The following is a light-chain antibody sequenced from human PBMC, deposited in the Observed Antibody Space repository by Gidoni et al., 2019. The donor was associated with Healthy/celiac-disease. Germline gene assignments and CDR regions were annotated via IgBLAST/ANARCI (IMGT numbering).Light chain of an antibody. CDR3: SSYAGSNNSLYV. CDR1: SSDVGGYNY. V-gene: IGLV2-8*01. CDR2: EVS. J-gene: IGLJ1*01. Sequence: QSALTQPPSASGSPGQSVTISCTGTSSDVGGYNYVSWYQQHPGKAPKLMIYEVSKRPSGVPDRFSGSKSGNTASLTVSGLQAEDEADYYCSSYAGSNNSLYVFGTGTKVTVX.